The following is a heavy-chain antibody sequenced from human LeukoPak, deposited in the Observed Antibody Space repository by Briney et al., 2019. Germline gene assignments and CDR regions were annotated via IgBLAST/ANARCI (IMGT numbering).Heavy chain of an antibody. V-gene: IGHV3-23*01. J-gene: IGHJ4*02. CDR2: ISSSGSST. CDR3: VGKASGWSKPFDY. Sequence: GGSLRLSCAASGLSFSNYAMSWVRQAPGKGLEWVSAISSSGSSTYYADSVKGRFTISRDSSKNTLYLQLSSLRAEDTAVYYCVGKASGWSKPFDYWGQGTLVTVSS. CDR1: GLSFSNYA. D-gene: IGHD6-19*01.